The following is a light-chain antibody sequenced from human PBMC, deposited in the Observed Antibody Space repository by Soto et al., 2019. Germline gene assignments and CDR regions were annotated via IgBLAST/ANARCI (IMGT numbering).Light chain of an antibody. CDR3: QQANSFPRT. J-gene: IGKJ4*01. CDR1: QGFSTW. CDR2: SAS. V-gene: IGKV1-12*01. Sequence: DIQMTQSPSSVSASVGDRVTITCRASQGFSTWLAWYRRKPGRAPELLIYSASSLHSGVPSRFSGSGSGTEFTLTISSLQPEDLATYYCQQANSFPRTFGGGTEVEIK.